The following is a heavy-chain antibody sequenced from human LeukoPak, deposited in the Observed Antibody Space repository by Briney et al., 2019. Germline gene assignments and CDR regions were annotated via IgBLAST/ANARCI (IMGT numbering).Heavy chain of an antibody. V-gene: IGHV4-59*01. D-gene: IGHD6-13*01. Sequence: NPSEILSLTCTVSGGSISSYHWSWIRQPPGKGLEWIGYIYYSGSTNYNPSLKSRVTISVDTSKNQFSLKLSSVTAADTAVYYCARGLAAGYYYYYYGMDVWGQGTTVTVSS. J-gene: IGHJ6*02. CDR3: ARGLAAGYYYYYYGMDV. CDR1: GGSISSYH. CDR2: IYYSGST.